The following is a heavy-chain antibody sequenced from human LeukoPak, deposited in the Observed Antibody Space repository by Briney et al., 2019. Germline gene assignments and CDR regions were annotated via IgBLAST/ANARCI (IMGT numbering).Heavy chain of an antibody. Sequence: GGSLRLSSAASGFTFISYTMNWVRQAPGKGLEWVSSISSSSSYTYYADSVKGRFTVSRDNAKNSLYLQMNSLRAEDTAVYYCAREEQQLVYFDYWGQGTLVSVFS. J-gene: IGHJ4*02. CDR1: GFTFISYT. CDR2: ISSSSSYT. D-gene: IGHD6-13*01. V-gene: IGHV3-21*01. CDR3: AREEQQLVYFDY.